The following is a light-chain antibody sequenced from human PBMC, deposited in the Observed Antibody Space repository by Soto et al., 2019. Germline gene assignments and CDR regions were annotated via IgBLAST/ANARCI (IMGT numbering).Light chain of an antibody. V-gene: IGKV3-11*01. Sequence: PGARATLSCRASQSVSSYLAWYQQKPGQAPRLLIYDASKRATGIPARFSGSGSGTDFTLTISSLEPEDFAVYYCQQRSIWVTFGGGTKVEIK. J-gene: IGKJ4*01. CDR3: QQRSIWVT. CDR2: DAS. CDR1: QSVSSY.